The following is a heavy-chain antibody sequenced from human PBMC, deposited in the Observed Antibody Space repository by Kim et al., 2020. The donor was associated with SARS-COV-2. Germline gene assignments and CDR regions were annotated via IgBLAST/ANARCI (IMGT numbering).Heavy chain of an antibody. V-gene: IGHV3-30*18. CDR3: AKDEREWLVRYYFDY. D-gene: IGHD6-19*01. CDR2: ISYDGSNK. Sequence: GGSLRLSCAASGFTFSSYGMHWVRQAPGKGLEWVAVISYDGSNKYYADSVKGRFTISRDNSKNTLYLQMNSLRAEDTAVYYCAKDEREWLVRYYFDYWGQGTLVTVS. CDR1: GFTFSSYG. J-gene: IGHJ4*02.